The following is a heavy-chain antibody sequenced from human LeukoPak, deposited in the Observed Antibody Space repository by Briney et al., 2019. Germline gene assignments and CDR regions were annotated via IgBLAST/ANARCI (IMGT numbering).Heavy chain of an antibody. CDR3: ARVGGAPYQLLNAVADPPERRPDY. CDR1: GFTFSSYS. CDR2: ISSISSYI. V-gene: IGHV3-21*01. Sequence: KSGGSLRLSCAASGFTFSSYSMNWVRQAPGKGLEWVSSISSISSYIYYADSVKGRFTISRDNAKNSLYLQMNSLRAEDTAVYYCARVGGAPYQLLNAVADPPERRPDYWGQGTLVTVSS. D-gene: IGHD2-2*01. J-gene: IGHJ4*02.